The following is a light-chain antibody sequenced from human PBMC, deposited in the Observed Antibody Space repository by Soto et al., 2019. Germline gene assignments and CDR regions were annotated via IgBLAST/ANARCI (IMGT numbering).Light chain of an antibody. CDR3: QQYNNWPRT. CDR1: QSVSSSY. V-gene: IGKV3-20*01. Sequence: EIVLTQSPGTLSLSPWERATLSCRASQSVSSSYLAWYQQKPGQAPRLLIYDASSRATGIPDRFSGSGSGTDFTLTISRLEPEDFAVYYCQQYNNWPRTFGQGTKVDIK. CDR2: DAS. J-gene: IGKJ1*01.